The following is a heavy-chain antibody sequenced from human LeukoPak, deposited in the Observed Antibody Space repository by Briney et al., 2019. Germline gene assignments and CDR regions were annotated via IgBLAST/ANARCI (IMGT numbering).Heavy chain of an antibody. Sequence: AASVKVSCKASGYTFTSYGISWVRQAPGQGLEWMGWISAYNGDTNYAQKLQGRVTMTTDTSTSTAYMELRSVRSDDTAVYYCARVGEYCSSTSCYKAGGFDYWGQGTLVTVSS. J-gene: IGHJ4*02. CDR3: ARVGEYCSSTSCYKAGGFDY. CDR2: ISAYNGDT. CDR1: GYTFTSYG. D-gene: IGHD2-2*02. V-gene: IGHV1-18*01.